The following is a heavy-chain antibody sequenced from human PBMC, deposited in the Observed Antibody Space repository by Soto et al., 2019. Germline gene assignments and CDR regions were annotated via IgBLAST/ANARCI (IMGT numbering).Heavy chain of an antibody. CDR2: IYYSGST. J-gene: IGHJ4*02. CDR1: GGSISSGDYY. CDR3: ARLRYCSGGSCYSFDY. D-gene: IGHD2-15*01. V-gene: IGHV4-30-4*01. Sequence: QVQLQESGPGLVKPSQTLSLTCTVSGGSISSGDYYWSWIRQPPGKGLEWIGYIYYSGSTYYNPSLKSRVTISVDTSKNPFSLKLSSVTAADTAVYYCARLRYCSGGSCYSFDYWGQGTLVTVSS.